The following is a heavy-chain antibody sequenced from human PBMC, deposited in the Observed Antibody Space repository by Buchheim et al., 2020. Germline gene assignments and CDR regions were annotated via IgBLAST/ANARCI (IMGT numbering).Heavy chain of an antibody. D-gene: IGHD2-2*02. J-gene: IGHJ4*02. CDR2: ISSSGSTI. Sequence: EVQLVESGGGLVQPGGSLRLSCAASGFTFSSYEMNWVRQALGKGLEWVSYISSSGSTIYYADSVKGRFTISRDNAKNSLYLQMNSLRAEDTAVYYCARVKYCSSTSCYRKYYLDYWGQGTL. V-gene: IGHV3-48*03. CDR1: GFTFSSYE. CDR3: ARVKYCSSTSCYRKYYLDY.